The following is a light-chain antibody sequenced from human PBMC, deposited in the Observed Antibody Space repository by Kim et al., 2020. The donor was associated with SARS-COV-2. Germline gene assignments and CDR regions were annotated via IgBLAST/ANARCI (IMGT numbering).Light chain of an antibody. CDR2: GTS. CDR1: QSIGSRY. Sequence: PGERAALTCRASQSIGSRYLAWYQQKSGQAPRLLIYGTSTRATGIPDRFIGSGSGTDFTLTISRLEPEDFAVYYCQQYGSSPPVSFGGGTKVDIK. V-gene: IGKV3-20*01. J-gene: IGKJ4*01. CDR3: QQYGSSPPVS.